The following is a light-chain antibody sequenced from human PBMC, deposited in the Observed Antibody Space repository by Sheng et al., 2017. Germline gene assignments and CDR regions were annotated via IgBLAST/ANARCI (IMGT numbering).Light chain of an antibody. CDR2: DSN. CDR1: SSNIGNNY. CDR3: GTWDTSLGAVV. Sequence: QSVLTQPPSVSAAPGQKVTISCSGSSSNIGNNYVSWYQQLPGTAPKFLIYDSNQRPSGIPDRFSGSKSGTSATLGITGLQTGDEAHYYCGTWDTSLGAVVFGGGTKVTVL. V-gene: IGLV1-51*01. J-gene: IGLJ2*01.